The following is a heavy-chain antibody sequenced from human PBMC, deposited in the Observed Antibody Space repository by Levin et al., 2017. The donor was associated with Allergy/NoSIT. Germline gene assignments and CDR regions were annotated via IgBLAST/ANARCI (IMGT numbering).Heavy chain of an antibody. V-gene: IGHV3-30*04. D-gene: IGHD6-19*01. Sequence: GGSLRLSCAASGFTFSSYAMHWVRQAPGKGLEWVAVISYDGSNKYYADSVKGRFTISRDNSKNTLYLQMNSLRAEDTAVYYCARDGYSSGRGVIYFDYWGQGTLVTVSS. J-gene: IGHJ4*02. CDR1: GFTFSSYA. CDR3: ARDGYSSGRGVIYFDY. CDR2: ISYDGSNK.